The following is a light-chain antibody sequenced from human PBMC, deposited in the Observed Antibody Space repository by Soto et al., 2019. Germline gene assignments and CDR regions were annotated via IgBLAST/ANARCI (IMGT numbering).Light chain of an antibody. Sequence: DIQMTQSPSSLSASVGDRVIITCRASQGIRSHLAWFQQKPGKAPKSLIYVASHLQSGVPSKFSGSGSGTDFTLTINSLQPEDFATYYCLQYDTYPRTFGPGTTVDIK. V-gene: IGKV1-16*02. CDR2: VAS. CDR3: LQYDTYPRT. J-gene: IGKJ3*01. CDR1: QGIRSH.